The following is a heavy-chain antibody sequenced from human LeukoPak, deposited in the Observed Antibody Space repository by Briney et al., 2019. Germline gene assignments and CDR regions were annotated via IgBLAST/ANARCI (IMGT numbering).Heavy chain of an antibody. D-gene: IGHD1-26*01. CDR3: ASLRGSYSTVDY. CDR2: IYYSGST. J-gene: IGHJ4*02. Sequence: SETLSFTCTVSGVSISSSSYYWRWIRQPPGKGLEWNGSIYYSGSTYYNPSLMSRVSISVDASKYQFSLNLSSVTAADAAVYYCASLRGSYSTVDYWGQGTLVTVSS. V-gene: IGHV4-39*01. CDR1: GVSISSSSYY.